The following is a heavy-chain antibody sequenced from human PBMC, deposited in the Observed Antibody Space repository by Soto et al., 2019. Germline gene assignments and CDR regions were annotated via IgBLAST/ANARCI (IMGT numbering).Heavy chain of an antibody. CDR2: INPILSMS. CDR1: GDTFAFYS. D-gene: IGHD3-10*01. CDR3: ATSYGSGYRAFDY. J-gene: IGHJ4*02. Sequence: QVQLVQSGAEVKRPGSSVKVSCKASGDTFAFYSINWVRQAPGLGLEWMGRINPILSMSNYAQRFQGRVTMTADKSTTTAYMGLNSLRSEYTAIYYCATSYGSGYRAFDYWGQGALVTVSS. V-gene: IGHV1-69*02.